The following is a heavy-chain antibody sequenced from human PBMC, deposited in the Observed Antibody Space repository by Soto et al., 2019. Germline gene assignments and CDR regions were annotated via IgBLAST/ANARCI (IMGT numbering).Heavy chain of an antibody. CDR3: ARAWWSSSRWFDP. J-gene: IGHJ5*02. CDR2: IYSGGTT. V-gene: IGHV3-53*02. Sequence: EVQLVETGGGLIQPGGSLRLSCEVTGFTVSSNYMSWVRQAPGKGLEWISVIYSGGTTYSADSVKGRFTISRDDSKNTLYLQMNSLRAEDTAVYYCARAWWSSSRWFDPWGQVTLVTVSS. CDR1: GFTVSSNY. D-gene: IGHD6-6*01.